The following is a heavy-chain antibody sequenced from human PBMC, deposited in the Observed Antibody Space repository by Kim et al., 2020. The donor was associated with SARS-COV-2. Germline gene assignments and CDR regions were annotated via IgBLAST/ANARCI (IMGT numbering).Heavy chain of an antibody. CDR2: IYYSRST. CDR1: GGSISSSSYY. Sequence: SETLSLTCTVSGGSISSSSYYWGWIRQPPGKGLEWIGSIYYSRSTYYNPSLKSRVTISVDTSKNQFSLKLSSVTAADTAVYYCARQGESSGYYYNVHSYWGQGTLVTVSS. V-gene: IGHV4-39*01. CDR3: ARQGESSGYYYNVHSY. D-gene: IGHD3-22*01. J-gene: IGHJ4*02.